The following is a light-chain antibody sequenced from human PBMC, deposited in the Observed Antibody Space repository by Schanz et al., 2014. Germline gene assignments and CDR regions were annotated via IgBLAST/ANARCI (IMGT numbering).Light chain of an antibody. J-gene: IGLJ3*02. V-gene: IGLV2-14*01. CDR3: SSYATSDTVTL. CDR2: DVS. Sequence: QSALTQPASVSGSPGQSITISCTGTSSDVGGYNYVSWYQQHPGKAPKLMIYDVSNRPSGVSNRFSGSKSVTTASLTISGLQAEYEADYYCSSYATSDTVTLFGGGTNLPVL. CDR1: SSDVGGYNY.